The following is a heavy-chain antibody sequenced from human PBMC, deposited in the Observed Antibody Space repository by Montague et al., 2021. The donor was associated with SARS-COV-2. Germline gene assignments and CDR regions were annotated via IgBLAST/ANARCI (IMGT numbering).Heavy chain of an antibody. CDR3: ARDVGWYSSSWFDY. CDR1: GGSISSGGYY. Sequence: TLSLTCTVSGGSISSGGYYWSWIRQHPGKGLEWIGYIYYSGSTYYNLSLKSRVTISVDTSKNQFSLKLSSVTAADTAVYCCARDVGWYSSSWFDYWGQGTLVTVSS. CDR2: IYYSGST. J-gene: IGHJ5*01. D-gene: IGHD6-13*01. V-gene: IGHV4-31*03.